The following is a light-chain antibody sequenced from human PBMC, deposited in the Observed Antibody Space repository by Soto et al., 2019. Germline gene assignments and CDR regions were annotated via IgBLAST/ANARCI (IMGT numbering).Light chain of an antibody. CDR2: DAS. V-gene: IGKV3-11*01. CDR1: QHISVY. Sequence: EIALTQSPATLSLSAGERATLSCGASQHISVYLAWYRQKPGQAPRLLIYDASNRATGIPARFSGSGSGTDFTLTISSLEHEDFALYYCHQRQSWTRTFGQGTKVDIK. CDR3: HQRQSWTRT. J-gene: IGKJ1*01.